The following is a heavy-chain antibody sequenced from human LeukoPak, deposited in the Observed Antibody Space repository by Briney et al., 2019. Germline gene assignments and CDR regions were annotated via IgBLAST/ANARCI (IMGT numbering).Heavy chain of an antibody. V-gene: IGHV3-33*06. J-gene: IGHJ4*02. Sequence: PGGSLRPSCTASGFSINSYGMHWVRQAPGKGLEWVAVIWYDGSNENYADSVKGRFTISRDNSKNTLYLQMNSLRAEDTAVYYCAKDYYDSSGYHGSAGYFDYWGQGALVTVSS. CDR1: GFSINSYG. CDR3: AKDYYDSSGYHGSAGYFDY. D-gene: IGHD3-22*01. CDR2: IWYDGSNE.